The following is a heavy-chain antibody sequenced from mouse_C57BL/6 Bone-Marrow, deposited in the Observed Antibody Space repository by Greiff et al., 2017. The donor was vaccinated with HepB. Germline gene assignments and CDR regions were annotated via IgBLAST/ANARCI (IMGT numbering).Heavy chain of an antibody. CDR2: IDPENGDT. CDR1: GFNIKDDY. CDR3: TNLSYYFDY. J-gene: IGHJ2*01. V-gene: IGHV14-4*01. Sequence: LVESGAELVRPGASVKLSCTASGFNIKDDYMHWVKQRPEQGLEWIGWIDPENGDTEYASKFQGKATITADTSSNTAYLQLSSLTSEDTAVYYCTNLSYYFDYWGQGTTLTVSS.